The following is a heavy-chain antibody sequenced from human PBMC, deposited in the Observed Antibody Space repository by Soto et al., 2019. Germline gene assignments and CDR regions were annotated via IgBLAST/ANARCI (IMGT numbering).Heavy chain of an antibody. J-gene: IGHJ4*02. D-gene: IGHD2-8*01. CDR3: ARDRCTNGVCYAPSDY. V-gene: IGHV3-64*01. CDR2: ISSNGRST. CDR1: VFTFRIYA. Sequence: GGSLELSCATSVFTFRIYAMDWVRQAPGKGLEYVSAISSNGRSTYYANSVKGRFTISRDNSKNTLYLQMDSLRAEDMAVYYCARDRCTNGVCYAPSDYWGEGTLVTVSS.